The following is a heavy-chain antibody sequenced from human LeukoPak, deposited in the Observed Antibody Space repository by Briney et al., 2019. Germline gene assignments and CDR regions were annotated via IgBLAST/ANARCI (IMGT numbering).Heavy chain of an antibody. Sequence: ASVKVSCKASGYTFTGYYTHWVRQAPGKGLEWMGIINPSGGSTSYAQKFQGRVTMTRDTSTSTVYMELSSLRSEDTAVYYCARDCGDFWSGYYRSHNWFDPWGQGTLVTVSS. J-gene: IGHJ5*02. V-gene: IGHV1-46*01. CDR1: GYTFTGYY. CDR2: INPSGGST. D-gene: IGHD3-3*01. CDR3: ARDCGDFWSGYYRSHNWFDP.